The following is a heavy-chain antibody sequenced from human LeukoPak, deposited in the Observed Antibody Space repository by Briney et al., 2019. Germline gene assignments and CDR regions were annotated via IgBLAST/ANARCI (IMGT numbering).Heavy chain of an antibody. V-gene: IGHV3-23*01. CDR1: GFSFSTYA. J-gene: IGHJ5*02. D-gene: IGHD3-9*01. CDR3: AKVGTVNWLPLDWFDP. Sequence: PGGSLRLSCAASGFSFSTYAMSWVRQAPGKGLEWVSGISASGGSTYYADSVKGRFTISRDNSKNTLYLQMNSLRAEDTAVYYCAKVGTVNWLPLDWFDPWGQGNLVNVSS. CDR2: ISASGGST.